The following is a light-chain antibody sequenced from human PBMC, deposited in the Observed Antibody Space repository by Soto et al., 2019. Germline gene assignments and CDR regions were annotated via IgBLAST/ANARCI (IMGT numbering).Light chain of an antibody. J-gene: IGLJ1*01. CDR1: SSDVGAYNY. CDR3: SSYTSSSTLFV. CDR2: DVN. V-gene: IGLV2-14*03. Sequence: QSALTQPASVSGSPGQSITISCTGTSSDVGAYNYVSWYQQHPGKAPKLMIYDVNNRPSGVSNRFSGSKSGNTASLTISGLQAEDEADYYCSSYTSSSTLFVFATGTKLTVL.